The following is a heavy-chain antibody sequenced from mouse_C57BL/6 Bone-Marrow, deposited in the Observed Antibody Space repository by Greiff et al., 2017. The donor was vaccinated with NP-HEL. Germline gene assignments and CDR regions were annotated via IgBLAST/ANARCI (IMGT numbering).Heavy chain of an antibody. J-gene: IGHJ2*01. Sequence: QVQLQQSGAELVKPGASVKLSCKASGYTFTSYWMHWVKQRPGQGLEWIGMIHPNSGSTNYNEKFKSKATLTVDKSSSTAYMQLSSLTSEDSAVYYCARSPYYYGSSLDYWGQGTTLTVSS. CDR3: ARSPYYYGSSLDY. V-gene: IGHV1-64*01. CDR1: GYTFTSYW. CDR2: IHPNSGST. D-gene: IGHD1-1*01.